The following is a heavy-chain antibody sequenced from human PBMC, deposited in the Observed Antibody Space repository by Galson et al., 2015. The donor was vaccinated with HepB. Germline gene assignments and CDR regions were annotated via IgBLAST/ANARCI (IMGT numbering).Heavy chain of an antibody. J-gene: IGHJ4*02. CDR2: IGPSGDT. D-gene: IGHD2-15*01. Sequence: SLRLSCAASGFAFSSYDVHWVRQATGKGLEWVSSIGPSGDTYYPDSVKGRFTISRENAKNSLYLQMNSLRAGDTAVYYCARGGGGSFYYFDYWGQGTLVSVSS. V-gene: IGHV3-13*01. CDR3: ARGGGGSFYYFDY. CDR1: GFAFSSYD.